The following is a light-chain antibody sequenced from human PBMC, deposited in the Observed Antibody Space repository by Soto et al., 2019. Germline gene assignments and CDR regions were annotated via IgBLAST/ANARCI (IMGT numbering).Light chain of an antibody. CDR1: QSVSRY. Sequence: EIVLTQSPAALSLSPGERATLSCRASQSVSRYLAWYQQKPGQAPRLLIYDASNRATGIPGRFSGSGSGTDFTLTISSLEPEDFAVYYCQQRSNWPPWTFGQGTKVDI. J-gene: IGKJ1*01. CDR3: QQRSNWPPWT. V-gene: IGKV3-11*01. CDR2: DAS.